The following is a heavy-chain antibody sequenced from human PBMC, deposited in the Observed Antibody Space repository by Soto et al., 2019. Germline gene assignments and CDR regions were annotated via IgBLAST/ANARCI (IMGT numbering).Heavy chain of an antibody. CDR2: ISYDGSKT. CDR1: GFSISDYG. V-gene: IGHV3-30*18. J-gene: IGHJ6*02. Sequence: QVQLVESGGGVVQPGWSLRLSCAASGFSISDYGMEWFRQAPGKWLEWVALISYDGSKTYYADSVKGRFTISRDNSKDTLFLQMNGLRREDTAVYYCAKGAGDRLSLGMDVWGQGTTVTVSS. D-gene: IGHD1-26*01. CDR3: AKGAGDRLSLGMDV.